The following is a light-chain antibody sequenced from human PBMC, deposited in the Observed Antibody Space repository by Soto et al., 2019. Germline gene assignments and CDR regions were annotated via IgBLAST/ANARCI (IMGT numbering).Light chain of an antibody. CDR3: CSHAGSYTLV. V-gene: IGLV2-11*01. Sequence: QSALTQPRSVSGSPGQSVTISCTGTSSDVGGYNSVSWYQQYPGKAPKIMIYDVTKRPSGVPDRFSGSKSGNTASLTISGLQAEDGADYYCCSHAGSYTLVFGGGTKVTVL. CDR1: SSDVGGYNS. J-gene: IGLJ2*01. CDR2: DVT.